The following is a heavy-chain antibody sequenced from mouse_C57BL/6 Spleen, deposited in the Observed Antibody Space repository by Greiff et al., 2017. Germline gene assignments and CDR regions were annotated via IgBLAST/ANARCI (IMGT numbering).Heavy chain of an antibody. Sequence: VQLLQSGAELVRPGASVTLSCKASGYTFTDYEMHWVKQTPVHGLEWIGAIDPETGGTAYNQKFKGKVILTADKSSSTAYMERRSLTSEDSAVYYCTRHPYWYFDVRGTGTTVTVSS. CDR1: GYTFTDYE. V-gene: IGHV1-15*01. CDR3: TRHPYWYFDV. CDR2: IDPETGGT. J-gene: IGHJ1*03.